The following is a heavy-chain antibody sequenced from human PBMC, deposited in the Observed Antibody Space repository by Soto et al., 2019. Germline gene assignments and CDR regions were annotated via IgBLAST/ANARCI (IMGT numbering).Heavy chain of an antibody. D-gene: IGHD2-15*01. CDR1: GFTFHNAW. CDR3: TTEGLRYY. J-gene: IGHJ4*02. V-gene: IGHV3-15*07. CDR2: IKSKANGETT. Sequence: GSLNLSCASAGFTFHNAWMNWVRQAPGKGLEWVGRIKSKANGETTDYAAPVKGRFTISRDDSKDTVYLQMNSLKTEDTAVYFCTTEGLRYYWGQGT.